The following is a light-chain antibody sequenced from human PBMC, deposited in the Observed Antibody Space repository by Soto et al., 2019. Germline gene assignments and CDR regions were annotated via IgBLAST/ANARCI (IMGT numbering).Light chain of an antibody. Sequence: EVVLTQSPATLSLSPGEGATLSCRASQSVSNYLAWYQQKPGQAPRLLIYDASHRATGIPARFSGSGSGTDFTFTISSLQPEDFGVYYCQQRSDWPRTFCQGTKVEIK. V-gene: IGKV3-11*01. CDR2: DAS. CDR3: QQRSDWPRT. CDR1: QSVSNY. J-gene: IGKJ1*01.